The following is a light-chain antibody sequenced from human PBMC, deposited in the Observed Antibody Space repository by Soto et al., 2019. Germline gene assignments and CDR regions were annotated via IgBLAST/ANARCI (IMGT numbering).Light chain of an antibody. Sequence: EIVLTQSPATLSLSPGERATLSCRASQSVSSFLAWYQQKPGQAPRLLIYDASSRATGIPARFSGSGSVTDFTLAVSSLEPEDFAVYYCQQRGSWPLTFGPGTKVDIK. V-gene: IGKV3-11*01. CDR1: QSVSSF. J-gene: IGKJ3*01. CDR2: DAS. CDR3: QQRGSWPLT.